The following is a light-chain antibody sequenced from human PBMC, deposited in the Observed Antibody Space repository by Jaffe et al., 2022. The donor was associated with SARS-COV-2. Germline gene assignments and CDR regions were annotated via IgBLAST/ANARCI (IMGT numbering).Light chain of an antibody. CDR2: SVS. V-gene: IGLV2-14*01. CDR3: TSHTATGTYV. J-gene: IGLJ1*01. CDR1: SSDVGSSNY. Sequence: QSALTQPASVSGSPGQSITISCTGTSSDVGSSNYVSWYQQHPGKAPKPLIYSVSNRPSGVPDRFSGSKSGNTASLTISGLQAEDEADYYCTSHTATGTYVFGTGTKVTVL.